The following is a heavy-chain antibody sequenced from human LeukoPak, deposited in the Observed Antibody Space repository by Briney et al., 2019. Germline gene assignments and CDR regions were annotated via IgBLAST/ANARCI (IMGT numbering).Heavy chain of an antibody. CDR2: INPNSGGT. D-gene: IGHD3-3*01. Sequence: ASVKVSCKASGYTFTGYYMHWVRQAPGQGLEWMGWINPNSGGTNYAQKFQGRVTMTRDTSISTAYMELSRLRSDDTAVYYCARWIEYYDFWIGYYDYWGQGTLVTVSS. CDR3: ARWIEYYDFWIGYYDY. J-gene: IGHJ4*02. V-gene: IGHV1-2*02. CDR1: GYTFTGYY.